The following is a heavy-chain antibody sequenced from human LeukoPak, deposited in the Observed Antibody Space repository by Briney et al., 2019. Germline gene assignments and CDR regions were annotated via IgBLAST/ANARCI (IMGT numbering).Heavy chain of an antibody. CDR2: ISYDGSNK. J-gene: IGHJ4*02. D-gene: IGHD6-19*01. CDR1: GFTFSSYG. CDR3: AKVEDSSGWVDY. Sequence: PGGSLRLSCAASGFTFSSYGMHWLRQAPGKGLEWVAVISYDGSNKYYADSVKGRFTISRDNSKNTLYLQMNSLRAEDTAVYYCAKVEDSSGWVDYWGQGTLVTVSS. V-gene: IGHV3-30*18.